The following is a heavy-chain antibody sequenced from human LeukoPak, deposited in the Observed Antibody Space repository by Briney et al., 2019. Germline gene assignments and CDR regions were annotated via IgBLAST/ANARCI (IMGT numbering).Heavy chain of an antibody. CDR2: IDYSGST. J-gene: IGHJ4*02. V-gene: IGHV4-59*01. D-gene: IGHD3-16*01. CDR1: GDSINSYY. Sequence: PSETLPLTCTVSGDSINSYYWSWIRQPPGRGLEWIGYIDYSGSTNYNPFLKSRVTISLDRPKNQFSLRLSSVTAADTAVYYCARSRRPPFFDYWGQGTLVTISS. CDR3: ARSRRPPFFDY.